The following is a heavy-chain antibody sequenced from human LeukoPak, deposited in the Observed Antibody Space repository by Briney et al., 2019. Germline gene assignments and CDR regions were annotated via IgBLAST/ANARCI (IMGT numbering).Heavy chain of an antibody. CDR3: ARDPYNGAYSEGYYYYYMDV. CDR2: ITSSSSYT. V-gene: IGHV3-21*01. D-gene: IGHD1-1*01. Sequence: GGSLRLSCAAPGITFSNYNMNWVRQAPGKGLEWISSITSSSSYTFYADSVKGRFTMSRDNAKNSLYLQMNSLRVEDTAIYYCARDPYNGAYSEGYYYYYMDVWGKGTTVTVSS. J-gene: IGHJ6*03. CDR1: GITFSNYN.